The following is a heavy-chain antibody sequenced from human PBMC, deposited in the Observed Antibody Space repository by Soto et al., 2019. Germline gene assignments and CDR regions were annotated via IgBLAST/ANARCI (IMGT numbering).Heavy chain of an antibody. D-gene: IGHD1-26*01. CDR3: AGVKERAFVSLPYDSGMDV. Sequence: QVQLVQSGAEVKKPGASVKVSCKASGYTFTDYYMHWVRQAPGQGLEWMGWINPNSGGANYGQRFQGRVTMTRYTSIGTAYMELTRLRHDDTAVYYCAGVKERAFVSLPYDSGMDVWGQGTTVTVSS. V-gene: IGHV1-2*02. CDR1: GYTFTDYY. J-gene: IGHJ6*02. CDR2: INPNSGGA.